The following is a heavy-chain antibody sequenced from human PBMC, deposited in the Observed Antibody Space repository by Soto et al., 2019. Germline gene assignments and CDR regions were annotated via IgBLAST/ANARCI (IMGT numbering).Heavy chain of an antibody. CDR1: GGSISSSNW. V-gene: IGHV4-4*02. D-gene: IGHD3-10*01. CDR2: IYHSGST. Sequence: QVQLQESGPGLVKPSGTLSLTCAVSGGSISSSNWWSWVRQPPGKGLEWIGEIYHSGSTNYNPSLKSRVTISVDKSKNQFTLKLSSGTAADTAVYYCARSYMVRGVANWFDPWGQGTLVTVSS. J-gene: IGHJ5*02. CDR3: ARSYMVRGVANWFDP.